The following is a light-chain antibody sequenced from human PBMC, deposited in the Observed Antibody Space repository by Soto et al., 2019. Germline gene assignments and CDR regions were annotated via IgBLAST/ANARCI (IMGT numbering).Light chain of an antibody. CDR3: AEWDDRLSGVV. V-gene: IGLV1-44*01. CDR2: SNN. CDR1: SSNIGSNT. J-gene: IGLJ2*01. Sequence: QSVLTQPPSASGTPGQRVTISCSGSSSNIGSNTVNWYQQLPGTAPQLLMYSNNHRPAGVPARFSGYKSGTSASLAISVLHSEDEDDYYRAEWDDRLSGVVFGGGTKLTVL.